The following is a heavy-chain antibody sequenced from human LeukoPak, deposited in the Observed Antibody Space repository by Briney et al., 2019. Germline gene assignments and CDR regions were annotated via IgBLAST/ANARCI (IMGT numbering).Heavy chain of an antibody. CDR2: ISSSSSYI. V-gene: IGHV3-21*01. Sequence: GGSLRLSCAASGFTFSSYSMNWVRQAPGKGLEWVSSISSSSSYIYYADSVKGRFTISRHNAKNSLYLQMNSLRVEDTGVYYCARVGTMIVVDPGAFDMWGQGTMVTVSS. CDR1: GFTFSSYS. J-gene: IGHJ3*02. D-gene: IGHD3-22*01. CDR3: ARVGTMIVVDPGAFDM.